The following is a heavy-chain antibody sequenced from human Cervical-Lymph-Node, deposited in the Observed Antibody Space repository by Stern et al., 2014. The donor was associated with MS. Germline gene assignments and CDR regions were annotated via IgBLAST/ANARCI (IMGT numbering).Heavy chain of an antibody. V-gene: IGHV1-2*06. Sequence: VQLVESGADVKKPGASVKVSCKASGYTFTAYNMHWLRQAPGQALEWMGRINPKSGGTNYAQKFPDRVTMTRDTSISTGYMALSRLRPSDTAMYYCATRRCCSGGSCSSRSLDYWGQGTLVTVSS. J-gene: IGHJ4*02. D-gene: IGHD2-15*01. CDR2: INPKSGGT. CDR3: ATRRCCSGGSCSSRSLDY. CDR1: GYTFTAYN.